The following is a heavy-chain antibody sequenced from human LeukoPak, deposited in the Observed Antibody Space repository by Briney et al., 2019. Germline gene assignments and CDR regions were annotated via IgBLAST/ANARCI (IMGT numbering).Heavy chain of an antibody. CDR2: ISDSGIST. CDR3: AKAMGTANFDC. D-gene: IGHD1-7*01. V-gene: IGHV3-23*01. CDR1: GFDVSDTY. J-gene: IGHJ4*02. Sequence: GGSLRLSCAASGFDVSDTYMSWVRQAPGKGLEWVSAISDSGISTYYADSVKGRFTISRDNSKNTLYLQVNSLRADDTAVYYCAKAMGTANFDCWGQGTLVTVSS.